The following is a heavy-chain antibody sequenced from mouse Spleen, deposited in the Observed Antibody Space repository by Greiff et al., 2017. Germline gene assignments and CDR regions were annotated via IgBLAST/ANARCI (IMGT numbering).Heavy chain of an antibody. J-gene: IGHJ4*01. CDR1: GFTFSDYY. CDR2: INYDGSST. Sequence: EVMLVESEGGLVQPGSSMKLSCTASGFTFSDYYMAWVRQVPEKGLEWVANINYDGSSTYYLDSLKSRFIISRDNAKNILYLQMSSLKSEDTATYYCARDQLWQRGWYAMDYWGQGTSVTVSS. V-gene: IGHV5-16*01. D-gene: IGHD2-1*01. CDR3: ARDQLWQRGWYAMDY.